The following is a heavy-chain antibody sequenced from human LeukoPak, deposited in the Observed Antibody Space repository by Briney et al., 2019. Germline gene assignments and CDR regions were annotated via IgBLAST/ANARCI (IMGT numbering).Heavy chain of an antibody. D-gene: IGHD3-22*01. CDR2: IYHSGST. CDR1: GYSISSGYY. Sequence: SETLSLTCTVSGYSISSGYYWGWIRQPPGKGLEWIGSIYHSGSTYYNPSLKSRVTISVDTSKNQFSLKLSSVTAADTAVYYCARAHSSGYFPFDYWGQGTLVTVSS. CDR3: ARAHSSGYFPFDY. V-gene: IGHV4-38-2*02. J-gene: IGHJ4*02.